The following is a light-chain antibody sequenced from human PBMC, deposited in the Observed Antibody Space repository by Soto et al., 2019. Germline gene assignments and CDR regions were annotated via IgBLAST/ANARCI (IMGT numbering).Light chain of an antibody. CDR3: QQYDNSQRT. J-gene: IGKJ1*01. CDR1: QSVNSSY. CDR2: GAS. V-gene: IGKV3-20*01. Sequence: EIVMTQSAGTLSLSPGERFTLSCSASQSVNSSYLAWYQHKPGQAPRLLIFGASSRATGIPDRFSGSGSGTDFTLTISRLEAEDFAVYYCQQYDNSQRTFGQGTKVDI.